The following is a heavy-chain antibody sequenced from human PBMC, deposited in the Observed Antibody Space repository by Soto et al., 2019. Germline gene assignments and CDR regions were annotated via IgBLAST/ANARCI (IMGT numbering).Heavy chain of an antibody. D-gene: IGHD3-3*01. CDR1: VYSFTSYW. Sequence: GESLKISCKGSVYSFTSYWIGWVRQMPGKGLEWMGIIYPGDSDTRYSPSFQGQVTISADKSISTAYLQWSSLKASDTAMYYCARRTSYYDFWSGRNWFDPWGQGTLVTVSS. CDR2: IYPGDSDT. J-gene: IGHJ5*02. CDR3: ARRTSYYDFWSGRNWFDP. V-gene: IGHV5-51*01.